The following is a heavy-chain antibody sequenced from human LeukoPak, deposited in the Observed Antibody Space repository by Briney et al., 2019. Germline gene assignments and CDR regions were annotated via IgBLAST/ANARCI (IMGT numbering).Heavy chain of an antibody. D-gene: IGHD4-23*01. Sequence: SETLSLTCAVYGGSFSGYYWSWIRQPPGKGLEWIGEINHSGSTNYSPSLKSRVTISLDTSKNQFSLKLSSVTAADTAVYYCARVRLRPRSIVTPYSYYMDVWGKGTTVTVSS. CDR3: ARVRLRPRSIVTPYSYYMDV. J-gene: IGHJ6*03. CDR1: GGSFSGYY. V-gene: IGHV4-34*01. CDR2: INHSGST.